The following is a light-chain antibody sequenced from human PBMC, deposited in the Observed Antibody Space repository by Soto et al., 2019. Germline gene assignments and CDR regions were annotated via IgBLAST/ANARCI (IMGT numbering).Light chain of an antibody. V-gene: IGKV3-15*01. CDR2: GAS. CDR1: QSVSTF. CDR3: QQSYDWPRT. J-gene: IGKJ1*01. Sequence: EIVLTQSPATLSLSPGERATLSCRASQSVSTFLAWYQQKFGQAPRLLIYGASTRATDIPARFSGSGSGTDFTLSISSLQSEDSAVYYCQQSYDWPRTFGQGTRVEVK.